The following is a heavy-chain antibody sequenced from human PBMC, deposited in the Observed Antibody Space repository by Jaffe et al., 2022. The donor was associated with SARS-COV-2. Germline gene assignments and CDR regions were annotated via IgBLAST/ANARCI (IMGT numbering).Heavy chain of an antibody. CDR2: IDPSDSYT. V-gene: IGHV5-10-1*03. Sequence: EVQLVQSGAEVKKPGESLRISCKGSGYSFTSYWISWVRQMPGKGLEWMGRIDPSDSYTNYSPSFQGHVTISADKSISTAYLQWSSLKASDTAMYYCARENSMVRDLLPGGPWGQGTLVTVSS. CDR3: ARENSMVRDLLPGGP. CDR1: GYSFTSYW. J-gene: IGHJ5*02. D-gene: IGHD3-10*01.